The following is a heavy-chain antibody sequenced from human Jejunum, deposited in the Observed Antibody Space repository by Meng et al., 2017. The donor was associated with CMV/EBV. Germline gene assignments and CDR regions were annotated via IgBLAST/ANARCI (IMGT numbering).Heavy chain of an antibody. Sequence: QVQLVESGGGVVQPGGSLRLSCTTSGFNFSAYDMHWVRQPPGKGLEWLTFIRYDGSIKYYADSVKDRFTISRDNSKNTLYLQMNGLRAEDTSFYYCAKGDAWGQGTLGTVSP. J-gene: IGHJ4*02. V-gene: IGHV3-30*02. CDR2: IRYDGSIK. CDR1: GFNFSAYD. CDR3: AKGDA.